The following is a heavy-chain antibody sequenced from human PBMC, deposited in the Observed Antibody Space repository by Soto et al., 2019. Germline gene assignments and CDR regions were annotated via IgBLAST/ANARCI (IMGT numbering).Heavy chain of an antibody. V-gene: IGHV1-46*01. CDR1: GYTFTSYY. J-gene: IGHJ4*02. D-gene: IGHD3-22*01. CDR2: INPSGGST. Sequence: ASVKVSCKASGYTFTSYYMHWVRQAPGQGLEWMGIINPSGGSTSYAQKLQGRVTMTRDTSTSTVYMELSSLRSEDTAVYYCARGLGYYDSSGYFLDYFDYWGQGTLVTVSS. CDR3: ARGLGYYDSSGYFLDYFDY.